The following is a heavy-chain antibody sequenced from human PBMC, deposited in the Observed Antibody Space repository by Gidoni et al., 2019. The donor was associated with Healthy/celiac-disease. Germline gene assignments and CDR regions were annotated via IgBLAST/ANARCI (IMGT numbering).Heavy chain of an antibody. J-gene: IGHJ4*02. CDR2: IYYSGST. D-gene: IGHD6-6*01. Sequence: QLPLQASGPGPGNPSETLSLACPVPGGSISSSRYYWGWIRQPPGKGLEWIGSIYYSGSTYYNPSLKSRVAISVETFKNQFSLKLSSVTAADTAVYYCALQEADSAPFDYWGQGTLVTVSS. CDR3: ALQEADSAPFDY. CDR1: GGSISSSRYY. V-gene: IGHV4-39*01.